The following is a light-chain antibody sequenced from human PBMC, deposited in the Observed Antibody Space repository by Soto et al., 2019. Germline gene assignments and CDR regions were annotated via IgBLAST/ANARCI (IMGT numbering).Light chain of an antibody. V-gene: IGKV1-8*01. CDR3: QQYYSYPLT. J-gene: IGKJ3*01. CDR1: QGISSY. CDR2: AAS. Sequence: AIRMTQSPSSFSASTGDRVTITCRASQGISSYLAWYQQKPGKAPKLLIYAASTLQSGVPSRFSGSGSGTDFTLTSSCLQSEDFSTYYWQQYYSYPLTFGPGTKVDIK.